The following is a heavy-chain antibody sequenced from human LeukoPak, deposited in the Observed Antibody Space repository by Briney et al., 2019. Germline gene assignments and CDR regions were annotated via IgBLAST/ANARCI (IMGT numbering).Heavy chain of an antibody. J-gene: IGHJ4*02. CDR3: ARGSKYDSSGYWNY. D-gene: IGHD3-22*01. CDR2: IYYNGDT. CDR1: GDSISTTYY. V-gene: IGHV4-39*07. Sequence: KASETLSLTCTVSGDSISTTYYWGWIRQPPGKGLEWIGNIYYNGDTYYNPSLKSRVTISVDTSKNQFSLKLSSVTAADTAVYYCARGSKYDSSGYWNYWGQGTLVTVSS.